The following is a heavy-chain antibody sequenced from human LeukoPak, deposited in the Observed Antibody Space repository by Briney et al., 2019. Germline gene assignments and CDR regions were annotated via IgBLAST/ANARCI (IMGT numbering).Heavy chain of an antibody. CDR3: ANGRLEQCIGAICYPFDN. CDR2: ITGHGTST. Sequence: GGSLRLSCAASGLTFSSYAMNWVRQTPGKGLEWVSSITGHGTSTYYANSVKGRFTVSRDNSKNTVSLQMNSLRAEDTAVYYCANGRLEQCIGAICYPFDNWGQGILVPVSP. D-gene: IGHD2-15*01. CDR1: GLTFSSYA. V-gene: IGHV3-23*01. J-gene: IGHJ4*02.